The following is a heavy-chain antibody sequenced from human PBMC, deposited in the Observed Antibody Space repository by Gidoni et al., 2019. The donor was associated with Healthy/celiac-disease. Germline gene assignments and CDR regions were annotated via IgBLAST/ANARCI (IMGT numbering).Heavy chain of an antibody. D-gene: IGHD2-15*01. CDR2: ISYDGSNK. J-gene: IGHJ2*01. Sequence: QVQLVESGGGVVQPGRSLGLSCAASGFTFSSYAMHWVRQAPGKGLEWVAVISYDGSNKYYADSVKGRFTISRDNSKNTLYLQMNSLRAEDTAVYYCARPPDCSGGSCYSGGGFFDLWGRGTLVTVSS. CDR1: GFTFSSYA. V-gene: IGHV3-30*01. CDR3: ARPPDCSGGSCYSGGGFFDL.